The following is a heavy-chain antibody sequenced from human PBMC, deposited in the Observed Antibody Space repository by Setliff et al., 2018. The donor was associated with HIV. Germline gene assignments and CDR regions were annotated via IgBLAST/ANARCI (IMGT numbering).Heavy chain of an antibody. J-gene: IGHJ4*02. Sequence: ASVKVSCKTSGYTFTSYYMHWVRQAPGQGLEWMGVINPSGGSTTYAQTFQGRVTMTRDTSTSTVYMDLSSLRSEDTAVYYCARAEVGYSYGGLRYWGQGTLVTVSS. D-gene: IGHD5-18*01. V-gene: IGHV1-46*01. CDR3: ARAEVGYSYGGLRY. CDR1: GYTFTSYY. CDR2: INPSGGST.